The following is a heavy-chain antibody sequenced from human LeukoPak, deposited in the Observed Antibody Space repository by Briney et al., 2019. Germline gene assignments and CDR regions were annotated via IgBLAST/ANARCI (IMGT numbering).Heavy chain of an antibody. CDR1: GVSITSYY. Sequence: SETLSLTCTVSGVSITSYYWAWLRQPPGKGLEWIGYLYYSGYSKYNPSLTSRVSMSVDTSKNQFSLKLTSVTAADTAVYYCARHNIASDGARLFDFWGRGTLVTVSS. D-gene: IGHD4-17*01. CDR3: ARHNIASDGARLFDF. V-gene: IGHV4-59*08. J-gene: IGHJ4*02. CDR2: LYYSGYS.